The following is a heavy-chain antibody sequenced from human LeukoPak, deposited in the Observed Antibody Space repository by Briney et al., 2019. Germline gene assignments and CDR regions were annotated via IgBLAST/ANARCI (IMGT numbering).Heavy chain of an antibody. J-gene: IGHJ4*02. CDR3: ARGGGYASPIGY. Sequence: PSETLSLTCTLSGGSISTCYRSWIRQPPGKGLEWIGYIYHSGSTNYNPSLKTRDTISVDTSKNQFSLKLSSVTAADTAVYYCARGGGYASPIGYWGQGALVTVSS. D-gene: IGHD5-12*01. CDR2: IYHSGST. CDR1: GGSISTCY. V-gene: IGHV4-59*01.